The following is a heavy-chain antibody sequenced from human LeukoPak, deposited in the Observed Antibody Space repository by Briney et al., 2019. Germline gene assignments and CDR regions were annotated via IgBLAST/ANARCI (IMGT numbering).Heavy chain of an antibody. D-gene: IGHD4-17*01. CDR2: ITGSGGST. Sequence: GGSLRLSCAASGFTLSRYAMSWVRQAPGKGLEWVSAITGSGGSTYYADSVKGRFTISRDNFKKVLYLEMNSLRAEDTAVYYCAKPDNNYGDYVFDYWGQGTLVTVSS. J-gene: IGHJ4*02. CDR1: GFTLSRYA. V-gene: IGHV3-23*01. CDR3: AKPDNNYGDYVFDY.